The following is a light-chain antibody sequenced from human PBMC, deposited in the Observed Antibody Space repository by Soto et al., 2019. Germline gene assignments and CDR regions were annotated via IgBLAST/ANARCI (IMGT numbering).Light chain of an antibody. CDR3: QSYARSLSDYV. Sequence: QSVLTQPPSVSGAPGQRVTISCTGSSSNIGAGYHVHLYQHLPGSAPNLLIYDNTNRPSGVPDRFSGSKSGTSASLAITARQAEEEADYYCQSYARSLSDYVFGTGTKLTVL. J-gene: IGLJ1*01. CDR1: SSNIGAGYH. V-gene: IGLV1-40*01. CDR2: DNT.